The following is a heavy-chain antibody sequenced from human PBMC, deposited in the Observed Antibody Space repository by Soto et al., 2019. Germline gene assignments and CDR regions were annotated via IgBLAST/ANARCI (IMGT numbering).Heavy chain of an antibody. CDR3: AKGVVPSYYYCGMDV. D-gene: IGHD3-3*01. J-gene: IGHJ6*02. Sequence: VQLLESGGGLVQPGGSLRLACAASGFTFSGFAMSWVRQATGKGLEWVSGVSAGGGSTYYADSVKGRFTISRDNSKNTLFLQRNSLRVEDTAVYYCAKGVVPSYYYCGMDVWGQGTTVTVSS. CDR2: VSAGGGST. V-gene: IGHV3-23*01. CDR1: GFTFSGFA.